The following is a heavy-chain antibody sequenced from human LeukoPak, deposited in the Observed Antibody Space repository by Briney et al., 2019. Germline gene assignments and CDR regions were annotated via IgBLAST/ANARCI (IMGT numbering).Heavy chain of an antibody. Sequence: GGSLKLSCKDFGLRFSYYAKHWVRQSPGKGLGWVAVNSNHGNDGFFADSVTGRFPISRENSKKPLYLQMDSLRPEDTRVYYLTRKICGMIDFGCWGRGTLVTVSS. CDR2: NSNHGNDG. CDR3: TRKICGMIDFGC. D-gene: IGHD2-15*01. CDR1: GLRFSYYA. J-gene: IGHJ4*01. V-gene: IGHV3-30*14.